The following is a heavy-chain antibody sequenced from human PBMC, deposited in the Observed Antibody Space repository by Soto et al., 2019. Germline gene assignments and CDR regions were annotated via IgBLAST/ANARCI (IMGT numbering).Heavy chain of an antibody. Sequence: EVQLLESGEGLVQPGGSLRLSCAASGFTFSSYNIHWIRQAPGKGLEFVSAISRSGDRTYYADSVKGRFTITRDNSKNEVWLQLCSLRAEDMAVYYLAIARCSSGPWYYFDYWGRGALVSVSS. CDR3: AIARCSSGPWYYFDY. J-gene: IGHJ4*02. D-gene: IGHD2-15*01. V-gene: IGHV3-64*02. CDR2: ISRSGDRT. CDR1: GFTFSSYN.